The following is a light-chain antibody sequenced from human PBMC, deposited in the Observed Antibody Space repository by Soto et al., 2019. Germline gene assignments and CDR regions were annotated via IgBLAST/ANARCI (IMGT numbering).Light chain of an antibody. CDR2: GAS. CDR3: QQSHSTPLT. V-gene: IGKV1-39*01. CDR1: MRISNY. J-gene: IGKJ4*01. Sequence: DIQVIQSPSSLSASVGDRVTITCRAKMRISNYLNWYQQKPGKAPKLLISGASTLQSGVPSRFSGSGSGADFTLTISSLQPDDSATYYCQQSHSTPLTFVGGTKLEIK.